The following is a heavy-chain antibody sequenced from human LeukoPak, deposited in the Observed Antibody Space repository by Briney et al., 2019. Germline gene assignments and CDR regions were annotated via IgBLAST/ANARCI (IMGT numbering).Heavy chain of an antibody. D-gene: IGHD6-19*01. CDR2: IIPIFGTA. J-gene: IGHJ5*02. Sequence: SVEVSCKASGGTFSSYAISWVRQAPGQGLEWMGGIIPIFGTANYAQKFQGRVTITADESTSTAYMELSSLRSEDTAVYYCAREPMQWLTTRWFDPWGQGTLVTVSS. CDR1: GGTFSSYA. V-gene: IGHV1-69*13. CDR3: AREPMQWLTTRWFDP.